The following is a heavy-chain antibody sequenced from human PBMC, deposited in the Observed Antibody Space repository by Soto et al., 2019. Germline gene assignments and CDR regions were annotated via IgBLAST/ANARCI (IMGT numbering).Heavy chain of an antibody. V-gene: IGHV4-28*03. Sequence: SETLSLTCAVSGYSISRSNWWGWIRQPPGKGLEWIGYIYYSGSTYYNPSLKSRVTMSVDTSKNQYSLKLRSVTAVDTAVYYCARDNSYPTAWWFDPWGRGTLVTAPQ. D-gene: IGHD2-21*02. CDR2: IYYSGST. CDR3: ARDNSYPTAWWFDP. CDR1: GYSISRSNW. J-gene: IGHJ5*02.